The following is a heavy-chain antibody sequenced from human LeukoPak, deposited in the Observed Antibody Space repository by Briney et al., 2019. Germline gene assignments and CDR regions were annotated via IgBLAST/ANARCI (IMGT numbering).Heavy chain of an antibody. CDR3: ARVFSAARPFDY. CDR1: GYTFTSYY. Sequence: ASVKVSCKASGYTFTSYYMHWVRQAPGQGLEWMGIINPSGDSTSYAQKFQGRVTMTRDTSTSTVYMELSSLRSEDTAVYYCARVFSAARPFDYWGQGTLVTVSS. J-gene: IGHJ4*02. V-gene: IGHV1-46*01. D-gene: IGHD6-6*01. CDR2: INPSGDST.